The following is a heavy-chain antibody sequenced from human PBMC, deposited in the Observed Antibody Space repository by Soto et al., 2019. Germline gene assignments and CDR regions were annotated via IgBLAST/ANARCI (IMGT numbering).Heavy chain of an antibody. J-gene: IGHJ4*02. Sequence: SETLSLTCTVSGDSLSSGGHYWSWIRQRPGKGLEWIGHIYDSVNTYYSPSLRSRVTISADMSKNQFSLNLRSVTAADTAVYYCARVDHRGYFAILTDYWGQGTLVTVSS. CDR3: ARVDHRGYFAILTDY. CDR2: IYDSVNT. CDR1: GDSLSSGGHY. D-gene: IGHD3-9*01. V-gene: IGHV4-31*03.